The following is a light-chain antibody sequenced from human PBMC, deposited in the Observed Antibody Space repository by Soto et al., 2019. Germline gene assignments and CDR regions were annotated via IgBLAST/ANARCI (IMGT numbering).Light chain of an antibody. CDR3: QQRSNWPWT. CDR2: DAS. CDR1: QSVSSY. V-gene: IGKV3-11*01. J-gene: IGKJ1*01. Sequence: EIVLTQSPATLSLSPGERATLSCRASQSVSSYLAWYQQKPGQAPRLLIYDASNRATGIPARFSGSGSGTDFTLTISSLEPEDFAVYYCQQRSNWPWTCGQGTKVE.